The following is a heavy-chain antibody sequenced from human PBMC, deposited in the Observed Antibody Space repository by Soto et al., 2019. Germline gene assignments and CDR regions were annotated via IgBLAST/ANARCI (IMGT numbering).Heavy chain of an antibody. CDR1: GGSISSYY. J-gene: IGHJ5*02. V-gene: IGHV4-59*01. CDR3: ARDGGTYYYGSGSYYRGNNWFDP. D-gene: IGHD3-10*01. Sequence: SETLSLTCTVSGGSISSYYWSWIRQPPGKGLGWIGYIYYSGSTNYNPSLKSRVTISVDTSKNQFSLKLSSVTAADTAVYYCARDGGTYYYGSGSYYRGNNWFDPWGQGTLVTVSS. CDR2: IYYSGST.